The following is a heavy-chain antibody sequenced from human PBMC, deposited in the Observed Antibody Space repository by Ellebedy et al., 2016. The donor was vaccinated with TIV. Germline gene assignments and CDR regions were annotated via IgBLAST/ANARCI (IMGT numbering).Heavy chain of an antibody. CDR3: ARDPLTGFGDYYFDY. D-gene: IGHD4-17*01. Sequence: GGSLRLXXAASGIIFSSHGMHWVRQAPGKGLEWVSAISGSGGTTFYADSVKGRFTISRDHSKNTLYLQMNSLRAEDTAVYYCARDPLTGFGDYYFDYWGQGTLVTVSS. CDR1: GIIFSSHG. CDR2: ISGSGGTT. V-gene: IGHV3-23*01. J-gene: IGHJ4*02.